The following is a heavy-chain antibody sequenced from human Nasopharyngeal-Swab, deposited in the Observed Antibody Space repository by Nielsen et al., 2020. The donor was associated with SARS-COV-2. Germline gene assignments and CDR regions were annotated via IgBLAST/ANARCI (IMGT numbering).Heavy chain of an antibody. D-gene: IGHD4-17*01. CDR2: MFNTGTT. Sequence: SETLTLPCSASRGSITSYSWSWIRPPPGRGLEWIRYMFNTGTTNYNPSLKSRVTTSVDTSKNQFSLKLTSVTAADTAVYYCVKWGSYGDYSLDSWGQGTLVTVSS. J-gene: IGHJ4*02. CDR1: RGSITSYS. CDR3: VKWGSYGDYSLDS. V-gene: IGHV4-59*01.